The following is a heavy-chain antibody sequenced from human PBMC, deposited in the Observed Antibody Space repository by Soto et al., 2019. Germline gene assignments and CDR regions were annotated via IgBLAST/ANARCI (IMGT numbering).Heavy chain of an antibody. V-gene: IGHV3-23*01. CDR1: GCTLTKIP. J-gene: IGHJ4*01. CDR2: LSGTADSA. Sequence: LSLSCAGAGCTLTKIPRSSVNQAPGKGLEWVSLLSGTADSAHYADSVKGRFTISRDDSKATLYLQMTGLRAEDTAVYYCAKDNGNYGSRTFAHWVPGTLVSVSP. D-gene: IGHD3-16*01. CDR3: AKDNGNYGSRTFAH.